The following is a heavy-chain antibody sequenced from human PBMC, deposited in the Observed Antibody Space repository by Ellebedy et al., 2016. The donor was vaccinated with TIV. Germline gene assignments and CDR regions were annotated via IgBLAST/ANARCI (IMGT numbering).Heavy chain of an antibody. V-gene: IGHV1-69*13. CDR3: ATRGGSYDYYGMDV. CDR1: GGTFSSYA. Sequence: AASVKVSCKASGGTFSSYAISWVRQAPGQGLEWMGGIIPIFGTANYAQKFQGRVTITADESTSTAYMELSSLRSEDTAVYYCATRGGSYDYYGMDVWGQGTTVTVSS. CDR2: IIPIFGTA. D-gene: IGHD3-16*01. J-gene: IGHJ6*02.